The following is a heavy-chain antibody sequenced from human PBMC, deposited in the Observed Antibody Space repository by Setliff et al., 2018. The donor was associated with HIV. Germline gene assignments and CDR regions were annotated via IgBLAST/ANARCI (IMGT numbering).Heavy chain of an antibody. D-gene: IGHD6-19*01. CDR2: VYHTGST. CDR3: ARVLSNGWSGGVDY. J-gene: IGHJ4*02. Sequence: SETLSLTCGVSGYSMSSGYYWGWIRQPPGKGLEWIGNVYHTGSTYYNPSLKSRVTISVDTSKNQFSLKLSSVTAADTAVYYCARVLSNGWSGGVDYWGQGTLVTVS. CDR1: GYSMSSGYY. V-gene: IGHV4-38-2*01.